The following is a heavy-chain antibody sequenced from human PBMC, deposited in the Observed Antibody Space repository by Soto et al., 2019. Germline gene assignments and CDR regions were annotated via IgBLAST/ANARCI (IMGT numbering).Heavy chain of an antibody. Sequence: PGGSLRLSCAASGFTLRNYGMNWVRQAPGKGLEWVSYIGIGSSTKYYADSVKGRFTISRDNAKNSLYLQMNSLRAEDTAVYYCARDQLYYNDISGRPLNAFDVWGQGTMVTVSS. D-gene: IGHD3-22*01. V-gene: IGHV3-48*01. CDR1: GFTLRNYG. CDR3: ARDQLYYNDISGRPLNAFDV. J-gene: IGHJ3*01. CDR2: IGIGSSTK.